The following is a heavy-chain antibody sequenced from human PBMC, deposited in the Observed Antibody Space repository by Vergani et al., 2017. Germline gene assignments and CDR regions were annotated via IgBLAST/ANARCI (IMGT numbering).Heavy chain of an antibody. D-gene: IGHD2-2*01. CDR2: ISSSSSYI. CDR1: GFTFSSYS. V-gene: IGHV3-21*01. Sequence: EVQLVESGGGLVKPGGSLRLSCAASGFTFSSYSMNWVRQAPGKGLEWVSSISSSSSYIYYADSVKGRFTISRDNAKNSLYLKMNSRRAEDTAVYYCARLGYCSSTSCVAFDIWGQGTMVTVSS. J-gene: IGHJ3*02. CDR3: ARLGYCSSTSCVAFDI.